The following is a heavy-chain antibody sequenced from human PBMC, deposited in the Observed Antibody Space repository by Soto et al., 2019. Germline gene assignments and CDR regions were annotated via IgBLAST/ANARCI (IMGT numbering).Heavy chain of an antibody. V-gene: IGHV4-30-4*01. CDR1: GGSISSGDYY. CDR2: IYYSGST. D-gene: IGHD3-10*01. J-gene: IGHJ2*01. Sequence: QVQLQESGPGLVKPSQTLSLTCTVSGGSISSGDYYWSWIRQPPGKGLEWIGYIYYSGSTYYNPSLKSRVTISVDTSKNQFSLKLSSVTAADTAVYYCATHTAYYYGSGSYPDWYFDLWGRGTLVTVSS. CDR3: ATHTAYYYGSGSYPDWYFDL.